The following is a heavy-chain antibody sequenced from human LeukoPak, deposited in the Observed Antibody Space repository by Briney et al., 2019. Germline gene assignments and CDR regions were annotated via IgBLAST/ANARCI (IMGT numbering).Heavy chain of an antibody. Sequence: GGSLRLSCAASGFTVSSNEMSWVRQAPGKGLEWVSAISGSGGSTYYTDSVKGRFTISRDNSKNTLYLQMNSLRAEDTAVYYCAKEPGYYYDSSGYCDYWGQGTLVTVSS. CDR3: AKEPGYYYDSSGYCDY. D-gene: IGHD3-22*01. CDR1: GFTVSSNE. CDR2: ISGSGGST. J-gene: IGHJ4*02. V-gene: IGHV3-23*01.